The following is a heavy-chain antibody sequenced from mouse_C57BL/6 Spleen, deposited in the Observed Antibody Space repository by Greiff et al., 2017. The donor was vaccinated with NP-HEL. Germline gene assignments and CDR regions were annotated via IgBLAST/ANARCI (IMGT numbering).Heavy chain of an antibody. CDR1: GYAFSSSW. CDR3: ARREIYGNWYFDV. V-gene: IGHV1-82*01. Sequence: VQLQQSGPELVKPGASVKISRKASGYAFSSSWMNWVKQRPGKGLEWIGRIYPGDGDTNYNGKFKGKATLTADKSSSTAYMQLSSLTSEDSAVYFCARREIYGNWYFDVWGTGTTVTVSS. J-gene: IGHJ1*03. CDR2: IYPGDGDT. D-gene: IGHD2-1*01.